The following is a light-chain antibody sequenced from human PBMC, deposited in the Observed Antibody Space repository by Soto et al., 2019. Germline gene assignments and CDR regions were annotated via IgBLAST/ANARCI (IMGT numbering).Light chain of an antibody. CDR2: LGS. CDR1: QSLLHSNGYSY. CDR3: MHALQTAIT. J-gene: IGKJ5*01. V-gene: IGKV2-28*01. Sequence: DIVMTQSPLSLPVTPGEPASISCRSSQSLLHSNGYSYLDWYLQKPGQSQQLLIYLGSNRASGVPDRFSGSGSGTDFTLKISRVEAEDVGVYYCMHALQTAITFGHGTRLEIK.